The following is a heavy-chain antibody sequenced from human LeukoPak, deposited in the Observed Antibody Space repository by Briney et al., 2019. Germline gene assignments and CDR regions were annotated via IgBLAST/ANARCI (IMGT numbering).Heavy chain of an antibody. Sequence: GASVTVSCTASGYTFTSYAMHWVRQAPGQRLEWMGWINAGNGNTKYSQKFQGRVTITRDTSASTAYMELRSLRSDDTAVYYCARVVITYDYWGQGTLVTVSS. CDR3: ARVVITYDY. J-gene: IGHJ4*02. CDR2: INAGNGNT. V-gene: IGHV1-3*01. CDR1: GYTFTSYA. D-gene: IGHD3-22*01.